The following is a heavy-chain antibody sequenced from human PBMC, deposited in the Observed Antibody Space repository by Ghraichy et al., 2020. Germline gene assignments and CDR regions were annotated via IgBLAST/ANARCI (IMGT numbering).Heavy chain of an antibody. CDR1: VGSFSGYY. J-gene: IGHJ6*02. CDR3: TRHAVIAVLSYGMDV. D-gene: IGHD6-19*01. CDR2: IHYGGTT. Sequence: SQTLSLTCAVYVGSFSGYYWSWIRQPPGKGLEWIGYIHYGGTTLYSASLKSRVTISVDTSKDQFSLKLSSVTAADTAVYYCTRHAVIAVLSYGMDVWGQGTSVTVSS. V-gene: IGHV4-59*08.